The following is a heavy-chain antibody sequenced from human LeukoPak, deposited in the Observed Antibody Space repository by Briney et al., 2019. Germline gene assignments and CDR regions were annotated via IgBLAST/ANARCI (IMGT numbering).Heavy chain of an antibody. CDR2: ISGSGGST. Sequence: GGTLRLSCAASGFTFSSYGMSWVRQAPGKGLEWVSAISGSGGSTYYADPVKGRFTISRDNSKNTLYLQMNSLRAEDTAMYYCAKVSPNMVNDAFDIWGQGTMVSVSS. J-gene: IGHJ3*02. CDR1: GFTFSSYG. D-gene: IGHD4/OR15-4a*01. V-gene: IGHV3-23*01. CDR3: AKVSPNMVNDAFDI.